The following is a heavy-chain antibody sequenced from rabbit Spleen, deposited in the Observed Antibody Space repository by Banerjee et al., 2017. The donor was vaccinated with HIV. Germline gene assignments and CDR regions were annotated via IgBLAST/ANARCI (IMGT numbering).Heavy chain of an antibody. D-gene: IGHD8-1*01. CDR3: ARDSGTSFSSYGMDL. CDR2: IEPIFGNT. CDR1: GFTFSNYG. J-gene: IGHJ6*01. V-gene: IGHV1S45*01. Sequence: QEQLEESGGGLVKPEGSLTLTCKASGFTFSNYGVSWVRQAPGKGLEWIGYIEPIFGNTYYANWAKGRFTISKTSSTTVTLQMTSLTAADTATYFCARDSGTSFSSYGMDLWGPGTLVTVS.